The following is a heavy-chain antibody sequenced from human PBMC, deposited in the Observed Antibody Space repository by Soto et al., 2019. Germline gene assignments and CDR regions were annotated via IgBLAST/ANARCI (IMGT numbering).Heavy chain of an antibody. J-gene: IGHJ4*02. D-gene: IGHD3-22*01. CDR2: ISAGGGST. CDR1: VFTFSSYA. CDR3: AKTLYYYDTSGYQ. Sequence: PGGSLRLSCAASVFTFSSYAMSWVRQAPGKGLEWVSAISAGGGSTYYADSVKGRFTISRDNSKNTLYLQMNSLRAEDTAVYYCAKTLYYYDTSGYQWGQGTLVTVSS. V-gene: IGHV3-23*01.